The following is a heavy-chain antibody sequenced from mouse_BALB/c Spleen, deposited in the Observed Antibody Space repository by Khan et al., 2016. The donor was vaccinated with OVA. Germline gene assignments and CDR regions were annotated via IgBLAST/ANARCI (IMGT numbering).Heavy chain of an antibody. V-gene: IGHV5-6*01. CDR3: TRLAYDYDSEAFAY. CDR1: GYTFSNYC. Sequence: EVQLVESGGDLVKPGASLKLSCAASGYTFSNYCMSWVRQTPDNRLEWVGNVSPGGSYTYYTDSVKGRFTFSRDKATNTLYMQMSGLTSEDTAMFYCTRLAYDYDSEAFAYWGQGTLVTVSA. CDR2: VSPGGSYT. D-gene: IGHD1-1*01. J-gene: IGHJ3*01.